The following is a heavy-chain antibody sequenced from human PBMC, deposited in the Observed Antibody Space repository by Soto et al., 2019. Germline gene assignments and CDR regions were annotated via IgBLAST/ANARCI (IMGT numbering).Heavy chain of an antibody. Sequence: SETLSLTCTVSGGSISSYYWSWIRQPAGRGLGWIGRIYTSGSTNYNPSLKSRVTMSVDTSKNQFSLKLSSVTAADTAVYYCARVVGGCSGGSCYSVNWYYYGMDVWGQGTTVTVSS. J-gene: IGHJ6*02. CDR2: IYTSGST. CDR1: GGSISSYY. V-gene: IGHV4-4*07. D-gene: IGHD2-15*01. CDR3: ARVVGGCSGGSCYSVNWYYYGMDV.